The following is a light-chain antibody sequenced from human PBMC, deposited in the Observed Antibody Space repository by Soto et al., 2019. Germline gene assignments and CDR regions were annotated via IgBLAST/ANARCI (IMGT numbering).Light chain of an antibody. V-gene: IGKV3-15*01. CDR1: QTVHTN. Sequence: ETVMTQSPATLSVSPGDRVTLSCRASQTVHTNLAWFQQKPGQAPKLLIYGASTRDTGVPSRFTGSGSGTEFTLTISSLQSEDLAVYFCQQYKNWPPWTFGQGTKVDIK. CDR2: GAS. J-gene: IGKJ1*01. CDR3: QQYKNWPPWT.